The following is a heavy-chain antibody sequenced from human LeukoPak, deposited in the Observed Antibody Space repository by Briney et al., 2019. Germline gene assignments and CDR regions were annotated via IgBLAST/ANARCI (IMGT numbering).Heavy chain of an antibody. CDR1: GITFSGYS. V-gene: IGHV3-48*02. Sequence: GGSLRLSCAASGITFSGYSMIWVRQAPGKGLEWLSFMTTSGNTIFYAESVKGRFTISRDNAKKSLYLQMNSLRDEDTAVYYCARVRGATVVTMYFDYWGHGTLVTVSS. CDR2: MTTSGNTI. D-gene: IGHD3-22*01. J-gene: IGHJ4*01. CDR3: ARVRGATVVTMYFDY.